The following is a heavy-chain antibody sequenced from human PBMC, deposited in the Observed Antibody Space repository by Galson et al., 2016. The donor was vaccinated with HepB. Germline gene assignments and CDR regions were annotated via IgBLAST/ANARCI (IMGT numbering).Heavy chain of an antibody. CDR2: ISAYSGNK. D-gene: IGHD6-13*01. J-gene: IGHJ4*02. V-gene: IGHV1-18*01. CDR1: GFTFTSYG. Sequence: SVKLSCTASGFTFTSYGITWVRQAPGQGLEWMGWISAYSGNKYYGQYLQGRVTITTDTSMSTPYMDLRSLRSDDTAMYYCAIVLAAAYCATRQIDYWGQGTLVTVSS. CDR3: AIVLAAAYCATRQIDY.